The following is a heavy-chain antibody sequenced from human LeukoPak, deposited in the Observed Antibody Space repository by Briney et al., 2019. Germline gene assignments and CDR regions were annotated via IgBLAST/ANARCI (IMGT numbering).Heavy chain of an antibody. J-gene: IGHJ2*01. CDR1: GVSISSYY. D-gene: IGHD3-22*01. CDR2: IYYSGST. V-gene: IGHV4-59*01. CDR3: ARDSRPAHYYDSSGQDLYFDL. Sequence: SETLSRTCTVSGVSISSYYWSWIRQPPGKGLEWVGYIYYSGSTNYNPSLKSRVTISVDTSKNQFSLKLSSVTAADTAVYYCARDSRPAHYYDSSGQDLYFDLWGRGTLVTVSS.